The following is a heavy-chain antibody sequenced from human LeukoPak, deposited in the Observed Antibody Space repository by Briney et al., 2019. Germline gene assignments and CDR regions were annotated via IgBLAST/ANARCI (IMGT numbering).Heavy chain of an antibody. CDR1: LYTFTNFY. CDR3: ARDGSYSYNWFDP. D-gene: IGHD2-21*01. J-gene: IGHJ5*02. V-gene: IGHV1-18*04. CDR2: ISAYNGNT. Sequence: GASVKVSCKASLYTFTNFYIHWVRQAPGQGLEWMGWISAYNGNTNYAQKLQGRVTMTTDTSTSTAYMELRSLRSDDTAVYYCARDGSYSYNWFDPWGQGTLVTVSS.